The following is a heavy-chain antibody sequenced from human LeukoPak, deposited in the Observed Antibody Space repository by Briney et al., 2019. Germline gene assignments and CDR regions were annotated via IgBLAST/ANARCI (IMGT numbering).Heavy chain of an antibody. Sequence: GGSLRLSCAASGFTFSSYAMSWVRQAPGKGLEWVAVISYDGSNKYYADSVKGRFTISRDNSKNTLYLQMNSLRAEDTAVYYCARGWTLDDDAFDIWGQGTMVTVSS. CDR3: ARGWTLDDDAFDI. V-gene: IGHV3-30-3*01. CDR2: ISYDGSNK. CDR1: GFTFSSYA. J-gene: IGHJ3*02. D-gene: IGHD1-1*01.